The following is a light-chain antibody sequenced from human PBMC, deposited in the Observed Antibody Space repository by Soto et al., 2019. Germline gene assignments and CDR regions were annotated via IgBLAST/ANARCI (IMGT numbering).Light chain of an antibody. V-gene: IGLV7-46*01. J-gene: IGLJ2*01. CDR1: TGAVTSNHH. CDR2: DTS. CDR3: LLSYNAARV. Sequence: QAVVTQEPSLTVSPGGTVTLTCGSSTGAVTSNHHPYWFQQKAGQAPRTLIYDTSNKHSWTPARFSGSLLGDKAALTLACAPPEDEAQYYCLLSYNAARVFGGGTKLTVL.